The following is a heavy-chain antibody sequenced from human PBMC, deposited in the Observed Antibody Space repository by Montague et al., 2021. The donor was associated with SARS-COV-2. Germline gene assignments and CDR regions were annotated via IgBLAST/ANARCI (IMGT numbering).Heavy chain of an antibody. D-gene: IGHD6-13*01. CDR3: ARDPEETYSSSWYYYYGMDV. Sequence: SETLSLTCTVSGDSISNFLYYWGWIRQPPGKGLEWIGSIYYSGSTYYNPSLKSRVTISVDTSKNQFSLKLSSVTAADTAVYYCARDPEETYSSSWYYYYGMDVWGQGTTVTVSS. CDR2: IYYSGST. J-gene: IGHJ6*02. CDR1: GDSISNFLYY. V-gene: IGHV4-39*07.